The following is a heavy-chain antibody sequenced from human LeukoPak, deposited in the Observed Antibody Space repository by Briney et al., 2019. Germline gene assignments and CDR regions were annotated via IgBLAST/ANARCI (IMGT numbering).Heavy chain of an antibody. J-gene: IGHJ6*03. CDR2: ISSSGSTI. CDR3: ARGPPSSFGESLKPRYMDV. Sequence: PGGSLRLSCAASGFTFSSYEMNWVRQAPGKGLEWVSYISSSGSTIYYADSVKGRFTISRDNAKNSLYLQMNSLRAEDTAVYYCARGPPSSFGESLKPRYMDVWGKGTTVTISS. CDR1: GFTFSSYE. D-gene: IGHD3-10*01. V-gene: IGHV3-48*03.